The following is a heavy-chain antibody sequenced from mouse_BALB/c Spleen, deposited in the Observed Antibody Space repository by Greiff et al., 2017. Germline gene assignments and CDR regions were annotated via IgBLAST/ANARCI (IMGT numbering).Heavy chain of an antibody. CDR1: GDSITSGY. CDR3: ARFGGNDWYFDV. CDR2: ISYSGST. J-gene: IGHJ1*01. Sequence: EVKLQESGPSLVKPSQTLSLTCSVTGDSITSGYWNWIRKFPGNKLEYMGYISYSGSTYYNPSLKSRISITRDTSKNQYYLQLNSVTTEDTATYYCARFGGNDWYFDVWGAGTTVTVSS. V-gene: IGHV3-8*02. D-gene: IGHD1-1*02.